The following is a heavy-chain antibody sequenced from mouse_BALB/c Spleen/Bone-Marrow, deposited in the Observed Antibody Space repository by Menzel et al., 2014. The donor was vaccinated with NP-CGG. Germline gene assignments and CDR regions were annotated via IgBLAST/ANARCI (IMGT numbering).Heavy chain of an antibody. V-gene: IGHV1-69*02. CDR1: GYTFTSYW. CDR2: IFPSETYT. Sequence: QVQLQQSGAELVRPGASVKLSCKASGYTFTSYWINWVKQRPGQGLEWIGNIFPSETYTNYNQKFKDKATLTVDTSSSTAYMQLSSPTSEDSAVYYCTRDNWDYWGQGTTLTVSS. J-gene: IGHJ2*01. D-gene: IGHD4-1*01. CDR3: TRDNWDY.